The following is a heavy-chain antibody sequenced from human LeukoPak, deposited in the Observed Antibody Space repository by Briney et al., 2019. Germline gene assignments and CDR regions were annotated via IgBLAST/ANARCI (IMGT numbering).Heavy chain of an antibody. J-gene: IGHJ4*02. CDR3: AREGGLGLLGCSTSCYYDY. CDR2: INPNSGGT. Sequence: ASMTVSCKASGYTFTGYYMHWVRQAPGQGLERMGWINPNSGGTNYAQKFQGRVSMTRDTSISTAYMELSRLKSDDTAVYYCAREGGLGLLGCSTSCYYDYWGQGTLVTVSS. CDR1: GYTFTGYY. V-gene: IGHV1-2*02. D-gene: IGHD2-2*01.